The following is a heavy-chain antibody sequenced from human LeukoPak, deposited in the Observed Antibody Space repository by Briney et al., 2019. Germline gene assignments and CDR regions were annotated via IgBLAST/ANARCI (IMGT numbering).Heavy chain of an antibody. Sequence: GGSLRLSCTSSGFTLTEYAMSWFRQAPGKGLEWIGFIRGKAYGATTQYAASVEGRFSISRDDSTSIGYLQMNSLRAEDTAVYYCARAGSGYPDYWGQGTLVTVSS. J-gene: IGHJ4*02. D-gene: IGHD3-22*01. CDR2: IRGKAYGATT. CDR3: ARAGSGYPDY. CDR1: GFTLTEYA. V-gene: IGHV3-49*03.